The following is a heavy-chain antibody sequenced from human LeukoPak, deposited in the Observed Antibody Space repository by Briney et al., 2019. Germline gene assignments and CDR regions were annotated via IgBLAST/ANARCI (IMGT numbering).Heavy chain of an antibody. CDR2: IYYRGST. J-gene: IGHJ4*02. CDR3: ARGDSSSWAFDY. CDR1: GGSISSYY. D-gene: IGHD6-13*01. Sequence: PSETLSLTCTVSGGSISSYYWSWIRQPPGKGLEWIGYIYYRGSTYYNPSLKSRVTISVDRPKNQFSLKLSSVTAADTAVYYCARGDSSSWAFDYWGQGTLVTVSS. V-gene: IGHV4-59*12.